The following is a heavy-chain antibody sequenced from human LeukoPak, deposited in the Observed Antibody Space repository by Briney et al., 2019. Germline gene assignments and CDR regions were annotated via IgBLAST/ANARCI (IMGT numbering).Heavy chain of an antibody. CDR3: ARDASLAY. J-gene: IGHJ4*02. CDR2: INPNSGDT. V-gene: IGHV1-2*02. CDR1: GYTFTGYY. Sequence: ASEKVSCKASGYTFTGYYLHWVRQAPGQGLEWMGWINPNSGDTNYAQKFQGRVTMTRDTSITTAYMELSRLRSDDTAVYYCARDASLAYWGQGALVTVSS.